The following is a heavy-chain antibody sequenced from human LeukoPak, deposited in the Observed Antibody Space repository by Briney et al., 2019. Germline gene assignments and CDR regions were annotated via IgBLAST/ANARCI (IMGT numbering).Heavy chain of an antibody. CDR3: AKGPKENWYFDL. CDR1: GFNFDDSA. CDR2: MNWISDFK. J-gene: IGHJ2*01. Sequence: PGRSLRLSCAASGFNFDDSAIHWVRQAPGKGLEWVSAMNWISDFKAYADSVKGRFTISRDNDKTSVHLQMNSLRPEDMAVYYCAKGPKENWYFDLWGRGTLVTVSS. V-gene: IGHV3-9*03.